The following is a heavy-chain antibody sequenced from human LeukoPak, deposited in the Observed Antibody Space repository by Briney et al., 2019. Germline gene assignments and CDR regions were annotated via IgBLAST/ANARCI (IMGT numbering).Heavy chain of an antibody. CDR1: GFTFSDYE. V-gene: IGHV3-48*03. J-gene: IGHJ4*02. CDR3: ARGATVTYYFDH. Sequence: GGSLRLSCAPSGFTFSDYEMNWVRQAPGKGLEWLSYISTGGRTVKYTDSVKGGFTISRDNARSSLFLQMSNLRVEDTAVYFCARGATVTYYFDHWGQGILVAVSS. CDR2: ISTGGRTV. D-gene: IGHD4-17*01.